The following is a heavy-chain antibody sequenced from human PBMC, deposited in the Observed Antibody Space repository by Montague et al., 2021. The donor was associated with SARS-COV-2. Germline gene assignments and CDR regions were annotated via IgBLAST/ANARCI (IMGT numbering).Heavy chain of an antibody. CDR3: ARDQNYGMDV. J-gene: IGHJ6*02. CDR1: GFTFSTYG. CDR2: IHGRGDGT. V-gene: IGHV3-23*01. Sequence: SLRLSCAASGFTFSTYGMYRVRQPPGKGLEWVSEIHGRGDGTYYXGSVKGRFTISRDNSKNTLYLQMNSLRGEDTAVYYCARDQNYGMDVWGQGTTVIVSS.